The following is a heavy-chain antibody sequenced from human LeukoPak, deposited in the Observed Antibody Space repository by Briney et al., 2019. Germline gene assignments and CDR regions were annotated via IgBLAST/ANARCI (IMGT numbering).Heavy chain of an antibody. Sequence: ASVQVSSKASGGSFSDYSISWVRQAPGQGLEWMGRIISILDTAHYAQKFQGRFTITADKSTTTVYMELSSLRSDDTAVYYCVRSGYDYDWFDPWGQGTLVTVSS. CDR2: IISILDTA. V-gene: IGHV1-69*08. D-gene: IGHD5-12*01. CDR1: GGSFSDYS. CDR3: VRSGYDYDWFDP. J-gene: IGHJ5*02.